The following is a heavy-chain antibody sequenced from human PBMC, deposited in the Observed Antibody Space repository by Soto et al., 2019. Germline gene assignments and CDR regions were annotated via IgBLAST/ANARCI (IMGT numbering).Heavy chain of an antibody. CDR2: IYYSGST. Sequence: SSETLSLTCTVSGGPISSGSYYWSWIRQPPGKGLEWIACIYYSGSTNYNPSLKSRVTISVDTSKNQFSLKLSSVTAADTAVYYCRGDPLAVTGPYNLLDPWGQGTLVTVSS. CDR1: GGPISSGSYY. V-gene: IGHV4-61*01. CDR3: RGDPLAVTGPYNLLDP. J-gene: IGHJ5*02. D-gene: IGHD6-19*01.